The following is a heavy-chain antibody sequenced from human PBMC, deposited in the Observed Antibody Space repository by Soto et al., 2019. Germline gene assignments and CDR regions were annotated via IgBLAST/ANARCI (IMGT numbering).Heavy chain of an antibody. CDR1: GGSIRSNY. D-gene: IGHD3-3*01. V-gene: IGHV4-59*08. CDR2: IYYTGTS. CDR3: ARLGGYYQAFDT. J-gene: IGHJ4*02. Sequence: QVQLQESGPGLVKPSETLSLTCTVSGGSIRSNYWSWIRQPPGKGLEWVGYIYYTGTSKYNPSLKSRVTISVDSSKNQFSLTLDSVTAADTAVYYCARLGGYYQAFDTWGQGTLVTVSS.